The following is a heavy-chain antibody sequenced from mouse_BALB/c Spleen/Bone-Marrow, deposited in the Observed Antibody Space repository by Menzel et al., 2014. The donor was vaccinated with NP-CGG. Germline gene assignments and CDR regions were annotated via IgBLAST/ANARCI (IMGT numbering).Heavy chain of an antibody. D-gene: IGHD2-1*01. CDR1: GYAFTNYL. CDR2: LNPGSGGT. CDR3: ARRIYYAMGY. J-gene: IGHJ2*01. V-gene: IGHV1-54*01. Sequence: VKLMESGAELDRPGTSVKVSCKASGYAFTNYLIEWVKQRPGQGLEWIGVLNPGSGGTNYNEKFKGKATLTADKSSSSAYMQLSSLASDDSAVYFCARRIYYAMGYWGQGTTLTVSS.